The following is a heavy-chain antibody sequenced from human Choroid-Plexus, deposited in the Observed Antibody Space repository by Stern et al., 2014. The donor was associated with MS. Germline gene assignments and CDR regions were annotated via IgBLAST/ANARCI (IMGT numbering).Heavy chain of an antibody. CDR2: VSHDGSYK. J-gene: IGHJ5*02. CDR1: GFTFGSCA. D-gene: IGHD2/OR15-2a*01. CDR3: AKDRQYLTYFFDH. V-gene: IGHV3-30*18. Sequence: VHLVESGGGVVQPGRPLRLSCGASGFTFGSCAMHWVRQAPGKGLEWVGGVSHDGSYKYYADSVKGRFTISRDNSQNTLYMQMSSQRPEDTAVYYCAKDRQYLTYFFDHWGQGSLVTVSS.